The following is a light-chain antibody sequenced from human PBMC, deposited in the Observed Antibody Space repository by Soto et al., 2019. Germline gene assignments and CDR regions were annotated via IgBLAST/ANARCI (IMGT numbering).Light chain of an antibody. Sequence: QSALTQPPSASGSPGQSVTISCTGASSDFGGTNYVSWYQQHPGKAPKLMIFEVTKRPSGVPDRFSGSKSGNTASLTVSGLQAEDEADYDCSSYAGSYADVVFGGGTKVTVL. J-gene: IGLJ2*01. V-gene: IGLV2-8*01. CDR3: SSYAGSYADVV. CDR2: EVT. CDR1: SSDFGGTNY.